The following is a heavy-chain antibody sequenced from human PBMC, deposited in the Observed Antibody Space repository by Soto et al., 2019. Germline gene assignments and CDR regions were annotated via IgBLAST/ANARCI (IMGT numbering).Heavy chain of an antibody. V-gene: IGHV2-5*02. CDR1: GFSLSTSEVG. Sequence: QITLKESGPTLVKPTQTLTLTCTFSGFSLSTSEVGVGWIRQPPGKALEGLALIYWDDDKRYSPSLKSRLTIAKDTSKNQVVLTMTNMDPVDTATYYCAHGYSHYDSSGYSYVGGGFEYLGQGTLVTVSS. CDR2: IYWDDDK. CDR3: AHGYSHYDSSGYSYVGGGFEY. D-gene: IGHD3-22*01. J-gene: IGHJ4*02.